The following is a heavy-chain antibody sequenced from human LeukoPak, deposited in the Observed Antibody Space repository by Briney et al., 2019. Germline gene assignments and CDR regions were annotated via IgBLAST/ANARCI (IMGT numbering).Heavy chain of an antibody. Sequence: TVKVSCKASGGTFSSYAISWVRQAPGQGLEWMGGIIPIFGTANYAQKFQGRVTITADESTSTAYMELSSLRSEDTAVYYCARGVLLLDYYYGMDVWGQGTTVTVSS. CDR1: GGTFSSYA. CDR2: IIPIFGTA. D-gene: IGHD2-21*02. J-gene: IGHJ6*02. CDR3: ARGVLLLDYYYGMDV. V-gene: IGHV1-69*13.